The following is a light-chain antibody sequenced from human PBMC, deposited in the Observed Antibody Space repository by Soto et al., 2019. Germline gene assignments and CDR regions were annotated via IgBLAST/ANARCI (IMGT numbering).Light chain of an antibody. V-gene: IGKV1-39*01. J-gene: IGKJ5*01. Sequence: DIQMTQSPSSLSASVGDRVTITCRASQGVSAYLLWYQQTQGKAPKLLIYAASNLLSGVPDRFSGRGSGKDFTLTISSLQAEDVAVYNCQQYYSTPITFGQGTRLEIK. CDR1: QGVSAY. CDR3: QQYYSTPIT. CDR2: AAS.